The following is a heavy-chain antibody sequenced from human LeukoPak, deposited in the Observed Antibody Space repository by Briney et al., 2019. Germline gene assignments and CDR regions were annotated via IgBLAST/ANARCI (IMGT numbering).Heavy chain of an antibody. Sequence: GGSLRLSCAASGFTFSSYWMSWVRQAPGKGLEWVANIKQDGSEKCYVDSVKGRFTISRDNAKNSLYLQMNSLRAEDTAVYYCARDGVDYCSGGSCYGYWGQGTLVTVSS. CDR3: ARDGVDYCSGGSCYGY. CDR2: IKQDGSEK. V-gene: IGHV3-7*01. J-gene: IGHJ4*02. D-gene: IGHD2-15*01. CDR1: GFTFSSYW.